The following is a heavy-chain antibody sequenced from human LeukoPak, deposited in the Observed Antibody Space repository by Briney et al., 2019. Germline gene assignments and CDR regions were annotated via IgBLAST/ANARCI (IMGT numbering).Heavy chain of an antibody. Sequence: GGSLRLSCAASGFTFSDFAMSWVRQAPGRGLEWVSSVTGGGGFSYSAASVKGRFTISRASSNNTLYLQMNNLRAEDTAVYYCAKDSHYYDSSGFYSGFDSWGPGTLVTVSS. V-gene: IGHV3-23*01. J-gene: IGHJ4*02. CDR1: GFTFSDFA. CDR3: AKDSHYYDSSGFYSGFDS. D-gene: IGHD3-22*01. CDR2: VTGGGGFS.